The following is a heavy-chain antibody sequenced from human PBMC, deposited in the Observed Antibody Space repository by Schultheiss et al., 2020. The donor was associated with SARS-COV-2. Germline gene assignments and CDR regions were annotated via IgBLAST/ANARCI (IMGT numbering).Heavy chain of an antibody. Sequence: SETLSLTCTVSGGSISSYYWSWIRQPAGKGLEWIGRIYYSGSTNCNPSLKSRVTISVDTSKNQFSLKLSSVTAADTAVYYCAREPHYYDSSGYRKNAFDIWGQGTMVTVSS. D-gene: IGHD3-22*01. V-gene: IGHV4-4*07. CDR2: IYYSGST. J-gene: IGHJ3*02. CDR3: AREPHYYDSSGYRKNAFDI. CDR1: GGSISSYY.